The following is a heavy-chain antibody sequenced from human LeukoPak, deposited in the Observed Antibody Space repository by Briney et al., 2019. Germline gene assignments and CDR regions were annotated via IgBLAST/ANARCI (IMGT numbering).Heavy chain of an antibody. CDR2: IGSGSSYI. D-gene: IGHD3-22*01. CDR3: ARDWGYYDSSGYYYPYYFDY. CDR1: GFTFSSYS. Sequence: GGSLRLSCAASGFTFSSYSMNWVRQAPGKGLEWVSSIGSGSSYIYYADSVKGRFTISRHNAKNSLYLQMNSLRAEDTAVYYCARDWGYYDSSGYYYPYYFDYWGQGTLVTVSS. V-gene: IGHV3-21*01. J-gene: IGHJ4*02.